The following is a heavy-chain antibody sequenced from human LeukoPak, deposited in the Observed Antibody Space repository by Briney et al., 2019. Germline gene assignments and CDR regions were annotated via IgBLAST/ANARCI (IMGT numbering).Heavy chain of an antibody. D-gene: IGHD3-10*01. J-gene: IGHJ5*02. CDR1: RFTFSSYG. CDR3: ARETFGARGFDP. CDR2: IRYDGSNK. V-gene: IGHV3-30*02. Sequence: GGSLRLSCAASRFTFSSYGMRWVRQAPGKGLEWVAFIRYDGSNKYYADSVKGRFTISRDNSKNTLYLQMNSLRAEDTAVYYCARETFGARGFDPWGQGTLVTVSS.